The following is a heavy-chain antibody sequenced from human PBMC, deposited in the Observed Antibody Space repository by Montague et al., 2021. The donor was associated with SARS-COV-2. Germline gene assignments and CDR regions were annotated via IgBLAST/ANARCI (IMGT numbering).Heavy chain of an antibody. Sequence: SETLSLTCAVYGASSSNYYWGWIRQSPGKGLEWVGEINHSGYTXXXPSXGSRLTISLDSSKEQFSLKMTSVTAADTAIYYCASAPRYSFGFWAYWGQGTLVSVSS. CDR3: ASAPRYSFGFWAY. CDR2: INHSGYT. CDR1: GASSSNYY. J-gene: IGHJ4*02. D-gene: IGHD5-12*01. V-gene: IGHV4-34*01.